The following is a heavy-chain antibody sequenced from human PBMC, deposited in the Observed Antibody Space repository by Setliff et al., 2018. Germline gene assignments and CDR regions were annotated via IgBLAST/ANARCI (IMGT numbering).Heavy chain of an antibody. CDR2: IKQDGSEK. CDR1: GFTFSSYW. Sequence: GGSLRLSCAASGFTFSSYWMSWVRQPPGKGLEWVANIKQDGSEKYYVDSVKGRFTISRDNAKNSLYLQMNSLRAEDTAVYYCARDGRTRYYYYYMDVWGKGTTVTVSS. CDR3: ARDGRTRYYYYYMDV. J-gene: IGHJ6*03. V-gene: IGHV3-7*01.